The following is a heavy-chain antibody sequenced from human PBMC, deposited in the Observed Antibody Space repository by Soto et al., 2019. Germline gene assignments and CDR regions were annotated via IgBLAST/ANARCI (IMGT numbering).Heavy chain of an antibody. CDR3: VRQGIDYLHGLVDV. Sequence: QVQVQQSGPRLVKPSETLSLTCTVSSGPTRSHNWGWIRQSPGRGLEWMGYVYYTGGTSYNPSLNXXVXXSADTSTNHISLALSSVTAADTAIYYCVRQGIDYLHGLVDVWGQGTAVSVSS. CDR1: SGPTRSHN. D-gene: IGHD1-26*01. CDR2: VYYTGGT. J-gene: IGHJ6*02. V-gene: IGHV4-59*08.